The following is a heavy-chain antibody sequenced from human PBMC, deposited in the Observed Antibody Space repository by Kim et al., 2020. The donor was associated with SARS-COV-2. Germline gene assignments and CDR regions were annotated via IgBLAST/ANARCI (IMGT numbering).Heavy chain of an antibody. Sequence: STSYAKRLQGRVTMTRDPSTSTVYMELSSLRSEDTAVYYCARGEAQSFDYWGQGTLVTVSS. CDR3: ARGEAQSFDY. D-gene: IGHD6-19*01. J-gene: IGHJ4*02. V-gene: IGHV1-46*01. CDR2: ST.